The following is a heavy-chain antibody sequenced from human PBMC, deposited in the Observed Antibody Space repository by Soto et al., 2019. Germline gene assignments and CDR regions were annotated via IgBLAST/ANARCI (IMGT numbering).Heavy chain of an antibody. CDR2: IIPMFGAA. Sequence: QVQLVQSGAEVKKPGSSVKVSCKASGGIFSGYAIYWVRQAPGQGLEWMGVIIPMFGAANYAQKFQGRLTIAADESTSSAYMELSSLRSEDTDIYYCARGGGPEDSSGEFDYWGQGTLVTVSS. CDR1: GGIFSGYA. CDR3: ARGGGPEDSSGEFDY. V-gene: IGHV1-69*01. J-gene: IGHJ4*02. D-gene: IGHD2-15*01.